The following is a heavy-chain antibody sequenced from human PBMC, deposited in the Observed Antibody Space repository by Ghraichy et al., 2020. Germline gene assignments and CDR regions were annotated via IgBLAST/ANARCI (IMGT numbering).Heavy chain of an antibody. V-gene: IGHV3-23*01. CDR3: AKDRGAIFGVVLNYYFDY. D-gene: IGHD3-3*01. CDR2: ISGSGGST. J-gene: IGHJ4*02. CDR1: GFTFSSYA. Sequence: GESLRLSCAASGFTFSSYAMSWVRQAPGKGLEWVSAISGSGGSTYYADSVKGRFTISRDNSKNTLYMQMNSLRAEDTAVYYCAKDRGAIFGVVLNYYFDYWGQGTLVTVSS.